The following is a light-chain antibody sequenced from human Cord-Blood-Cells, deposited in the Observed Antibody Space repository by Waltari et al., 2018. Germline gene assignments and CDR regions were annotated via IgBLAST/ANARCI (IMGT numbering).Light chain of an antibody. CDR3: AAWDDSLNGQV. CDR2: RNN. CDR1: SSNIGRNP. J-gene: IGLJ1*01. Sequence: QSVLTQPPSASGTPGQRVPFSCSGSSSNIGRNPVNWYQQLPGTAPKLLIYRNNQRPSGVPDRFSGSKSGTSASLAISGLQAEDEADYYCAAWDDSLNGQVFGTGTKVTVL. V-gene: IGLV1-44*01.